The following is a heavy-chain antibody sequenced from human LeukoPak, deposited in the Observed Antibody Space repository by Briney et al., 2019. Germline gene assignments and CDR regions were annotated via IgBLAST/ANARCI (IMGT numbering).Heavy chain of an antibody. CDR1: GFTFDDYG. Sequence: GGSLRLSCAASGFTFDDYGMSWVRQAPGKGLEWVSAISGSGGSTYYADSVKGRFTISRDNSKNTLYLQMNSLRAEDTAVYYCAKGLLGPFDYWGQGTLVTVSS. D-gene: IGHD2/OR15-2a*01. CDR2: ISGSGGST. CDR3: AKGLLGPFDY. V-gene: IGHV3-23*01. J-gene: IGHJ4*02.